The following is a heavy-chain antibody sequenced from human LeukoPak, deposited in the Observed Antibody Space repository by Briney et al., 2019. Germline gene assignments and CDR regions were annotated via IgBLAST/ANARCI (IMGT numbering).Heavy chain of an antibody. V-gene: IGHV3-30*02. D-gene: IGHD4-17*01. CDR3: ARREGDYGYYYYMDV. CDR1: GFTFSSYG. J-gene: IGHJ6*03. CDR2: IRYDGSNK. Sequence: GGSLRLSCAASGFTFSSYGMHWVRQAPGKGLEWVAFIRYDGSNKYYADSVKGRFTISRDNSKNTLYLQMNSLRAEDTAVYYCARREGDYGYYYYMDVWGKGTTVSVSS.